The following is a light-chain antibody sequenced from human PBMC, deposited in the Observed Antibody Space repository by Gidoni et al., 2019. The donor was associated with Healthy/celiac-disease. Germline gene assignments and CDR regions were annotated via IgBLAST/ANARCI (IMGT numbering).Light chain of an antibody. J-gene: IGKJ4*01. V-gene: IGKV1-39*01. CDR2: AAS. Sequence: DIQMTQAPSSLSASVGDRVTITCRASQSISSYLNWYQQKPWKAPQLLIYAASSLQSGVPSRFSGSGSGTDFTLTISSLKPEDFATYYCQQSYSTPPLTFGGGTKVEIK. CDR1: QSISSY. CDR3: QQSYSTPPLT.